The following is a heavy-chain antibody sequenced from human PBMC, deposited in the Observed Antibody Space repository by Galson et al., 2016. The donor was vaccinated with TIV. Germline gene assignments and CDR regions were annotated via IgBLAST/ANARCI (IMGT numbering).Heavy chain of an antibody. Sequence: SLRLSCAASGFTFSSYAMSWVRQAPGKGLEWVSDISGGGGTIYYADSVKGRFTISRDKPKKTLYLQMNSLRVDDTAVYYCAKDLGGPFDSWGQGTLVTVSS. J-gene: IGHJ4*02. CDR3: AKDLGGPFDS. V-gene: IGHV3-23*01. CDR2: ISGGGGTI. D-gene: IGHD1-26*01. CDR1: GFTFSSYA.